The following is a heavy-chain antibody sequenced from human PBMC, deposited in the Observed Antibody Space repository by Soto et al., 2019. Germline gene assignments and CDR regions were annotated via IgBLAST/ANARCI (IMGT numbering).Heavy chain of an antibody. Sequence: ASVKVSCKASGYTFTSYGISWVRQAPGQGLEWMGWISAYNGNTNYAQKLQGRVTMTTDTSTSTAYMELRSLRSDDTAVYYCARVLGAIYDILTGYGMDVWGQGTLVTVSS. V-gene: IGHV1-18*01. CDR1: GYTFTSYG. J-gene: IGHJ6*02. D-gene: IGHD3-9*01. CDR2: ISAYNGNT. CDR3: ARVLGAIYDILTGYGMDV.